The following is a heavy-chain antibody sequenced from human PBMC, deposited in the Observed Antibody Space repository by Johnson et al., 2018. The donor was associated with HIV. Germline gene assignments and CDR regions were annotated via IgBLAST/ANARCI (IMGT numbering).Heavy chain of an antibody. Sequence: QVQLVESGGGVVQPGRSLRLSCAASGFTFSSYGMHWVRQAPGKGLEWVAVIWYDGSNKYYADSVKGRFTISRDNSKNTLYLQMNSLSAEDTDVYYCAKDQSPLMTWWDAFDIWGQGTMVTVSS. CDR1: GFTFSSYG. V-gene: IGHV3-33*06. CDR2: IWYDGSNK. CDR3: AKDQSPLMTWWDAFDI. D-gene: IGHD2-8*02. J-gene: IGHJ3*02.